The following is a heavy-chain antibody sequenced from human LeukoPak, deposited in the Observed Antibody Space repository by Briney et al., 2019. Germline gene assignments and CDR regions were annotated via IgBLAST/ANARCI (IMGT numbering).Heavy chain of an antibody. V-gene: IGHV3-30*02. J-gene: IGHJ4*02. D-gene: IGHD5-18*01. CDR1: GFSFSTSG. CDR3: ARDFFPGYSYGYFDY. CDR2: IQSDGGNE. Sequence: GGSLRLSCAASGFSFSTSGMHWIRQAPGKGLEWVAFIQSDGGNEYYADSVKGRFTISRDNSKNTVHLQMNSLRAEDTAMYYCARDFFPGYSYGYFDYWGQGTLVTVSS.